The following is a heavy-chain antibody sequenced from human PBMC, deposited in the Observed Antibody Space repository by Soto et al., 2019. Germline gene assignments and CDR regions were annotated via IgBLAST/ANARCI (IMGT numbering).Heavy chain of an antibody. J-gene: IGHJ4*02. V-gene: IGHV3-23*01. D-gene: IGHD2-21*02. CDR3: AKDQVMDVVTAVGYYFDF. Sequence: GGSLRLSCAASGFTFSSYAMSWVRQAPGKGLEWVSSLSASGSETYYADSVKGRFTISRDNSKNTLYLQMNCLRAEDTAIYYCAKDQVMDVVTAVGYYFDFWGQGTVVTVSS. CDR1: GFTFSSYA. CDR2: LSASGSET.